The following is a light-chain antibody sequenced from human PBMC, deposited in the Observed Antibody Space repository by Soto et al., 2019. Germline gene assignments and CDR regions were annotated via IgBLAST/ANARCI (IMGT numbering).Light chain of an antibody. CDR2: DVS. Sequence: EIVLTQSPATLSLSPGERGTLSFRASESVTDYLAWYQQKPGQAPRLLVYDVSNWATGIPARFSGGGSGTDFTLSISNVEPEDFAVYYCQQRSDWPWTFGQGTKVDIK. CDR3: QQRSDWPWT. V-gene: IGKV3-11*01. CDR1: ESVTDY. J-gene: IGKJ1*01.